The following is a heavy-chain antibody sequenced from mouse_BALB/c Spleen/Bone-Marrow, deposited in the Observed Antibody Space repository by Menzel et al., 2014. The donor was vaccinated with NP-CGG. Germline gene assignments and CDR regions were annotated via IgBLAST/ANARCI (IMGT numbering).Heavy chain of an antibody. J-gene: IGHJ3*01. CDR3: ARGYDYSSWFAY. Sequence: EVQGVESGGGLVQPGESLKLSCAASGFTFSNYGMSWVRQTPDKRLEMIATINANGDTTYHPDSVKGRFTISRDNVKNTIYLQMSSLKSEDTAMYYCARGYDYSSWFAYWGQGTLVTVSA. CDR1: GFTFSNYG. D-gene: IGHD2-4*01. V-gene: IGHV5-6-3*01. CDR2: INANGDTT.